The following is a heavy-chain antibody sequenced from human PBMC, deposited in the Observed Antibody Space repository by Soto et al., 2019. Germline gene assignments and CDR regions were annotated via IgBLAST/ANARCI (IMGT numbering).Heavy chain of an antibody. J-gene: IGHJ4*02. V-gene: IGHV1-18*01. Sequence: ASVKVSCKASGYTFTNYGFSWVRQAPGQGLEGMGWVSAYNGNTKYEQKFQDRITMTTDRSTSTAYMEVRSLTSDDTAVYYCARDPGADSMEFWGQGTLVTVSS. D-gene: IGHD3-10*01. CDR1: GYTFTNYG. CDR2: VSAYNGNT. CDR3: ARDPGADSMEF.